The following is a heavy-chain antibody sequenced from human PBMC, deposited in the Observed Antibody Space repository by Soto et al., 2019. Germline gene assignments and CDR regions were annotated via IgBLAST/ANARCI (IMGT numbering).Heavy chain of an antibody. V-gene: IGHV1-18*01. CDR2: ISAYNGNT. CDR1: VYTFTTYN. Sequence: QVQLVQSGAEVKKPGASVKVSCKVSVYTFTTYNISWGRRPPGQGLEWMGWISAYNGNTNYAQKLQGRVTMTTDTSTSTAYMELRSLRSDDTAVYYCARDNPPMGVWGQGTTVTVSS. CDR3: ARDNPPMGV. J-gene: IGHJ6*02.